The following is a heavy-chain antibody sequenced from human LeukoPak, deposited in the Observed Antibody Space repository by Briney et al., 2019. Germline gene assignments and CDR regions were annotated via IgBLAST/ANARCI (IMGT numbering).Heavy chain of an antibody. CDR2: IYSGGST. V-gene: IGHV3-53*01. D-gene: IGHD2-21*01. Sequence: GGSLRLSCAASGFTVSSNYMSWVRQAPGKGLEWVSVIYSGGSTYYADSVKGRFTISRDNSKNTLYLQMNSLRVEDTAVYYCARVPFRYYFDYWGQGTLVTVSS. CDR3: ARVPFRYYFDY. CDR1: GFTVSSNY. J-gene: IGHJ4*02.